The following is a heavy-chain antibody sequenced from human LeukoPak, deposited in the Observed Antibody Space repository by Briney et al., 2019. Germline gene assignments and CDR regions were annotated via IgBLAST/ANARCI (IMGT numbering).Heavy chain of an antibody. CDR3: ARVGSCSSTSCYAYLFDY. CDR1: GYTFTGYY. J-gene: IGHJ4*02. D-gene: IGHD2-2*01. V-gene: IGHV1-2*02. Sequence: ASVKVSCKASGYTFTGYYINWVRQAPGQGLEWMGWINPNSGGTNYAQKFQGRVTMTRDTSISTAYMELSRLRSDDTAVYYCARVGSCSSTSCYAYLFDYWGQGTLVTVSS. CDR2: INPNSGGT.